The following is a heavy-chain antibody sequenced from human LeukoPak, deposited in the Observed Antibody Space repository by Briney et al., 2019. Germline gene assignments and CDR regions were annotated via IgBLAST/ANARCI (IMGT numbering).Heavy chain of an antibody. V-gene: IGHV1-18*01. Sequence: ASVKVSCKASGYTFTSYGISWVRQAPGQGLEWMGWISAYNGNTNYAQKLQGRVTMTTDTSTSTAYMELRSLRSDDTAVYYCARRDSRWQNRYYYGMDVWGQGTTVTVSS. J-gene: IGHJ6*02. D-gene: IGHD2-15*01. CDR3: ARRDSRWQNRYYYGMDV. CDR1: GYTFTSYG. CDR2: ISAYNGNT.